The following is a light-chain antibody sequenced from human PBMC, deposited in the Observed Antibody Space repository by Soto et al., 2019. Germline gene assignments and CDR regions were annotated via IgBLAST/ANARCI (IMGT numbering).Light chain of an antibody. V-gene: IGLV2-14*01. CDR1: SSNFGAYTF. CDR2: EVS. J-gene: IGLJ2*01. Sequence: QSALTQPASVSGSPGQSITISCTGTSSNFGAYTFVSCYQQHPGKAPKLIFYEVSNRPPGLSDRFSGSKSGTTASLTISGLQAEDEADYFCSSYTTNKTLLFGGGTKVTVL. CDR3: SSYTTNKTLL.